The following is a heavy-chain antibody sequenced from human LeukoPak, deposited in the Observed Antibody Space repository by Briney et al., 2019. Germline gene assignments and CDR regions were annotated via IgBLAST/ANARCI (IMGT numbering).Heavy chain of an antibody. CDR2: ISRSGSTI. CDR3: ARGSGTSWLVRFDY. CDR1: GFTVSSNY. V-gene: IGHV3-11*04. Sequence: GGSLRLSCAASGFTVSSNYMSWVRQAPGKGLEWVSYISRSGSTIYYADSVKGRLTISRDNAKNSLYLQMNSLRAEDTAVYYCARGSGTSWLVRFDYWGQGTLVTVSS. D-gene: IGHD3-10*01. J-gene: IGHJ4*02.